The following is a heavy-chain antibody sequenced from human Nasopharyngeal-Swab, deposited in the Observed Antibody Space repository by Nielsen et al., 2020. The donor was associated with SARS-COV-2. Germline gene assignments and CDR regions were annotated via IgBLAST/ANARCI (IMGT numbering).Heavy chain of an antibody. CDR3: ARDADYYGSGSYLGY. D-gene: IGHD3-10*01. CDR2: IKQDGSEK. CDR1: GFTFSSYW. V-gene: IGHV3-7*01. Sequence: GESLKISCAASGFTFSSYWMSWVRQAPGKGLEWVANIKQDGSEKYYVDSVKGRFTISRDNAKNSLYLQMNSLRAEDTAVYYCARDADYYGSGSYLGYWGQGTLVTVSS. J-gene: IGHJ4*02.